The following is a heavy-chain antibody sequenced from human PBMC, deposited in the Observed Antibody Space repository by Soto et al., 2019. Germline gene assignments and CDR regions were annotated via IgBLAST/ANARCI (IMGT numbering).Heavy chain of an antibody. CDR2: IYYSGST. J-gene: IGHJ5*02. Sequence: SETLSLTCTVSGGSISSYYWSWIRQPPGKGLEWIGYIYYSGSTNYNPSLKSRVTISVDTSKNQFSLKLSSVTAADTAVYYCARRVVATTTNWFDPWGQGTLVTVSS. V-gene: IGHV4-59*08. CDR3: ARRVVATTTNWFDP. D-gene: IGHD5-12*01. CDR1: GGSISSYY.